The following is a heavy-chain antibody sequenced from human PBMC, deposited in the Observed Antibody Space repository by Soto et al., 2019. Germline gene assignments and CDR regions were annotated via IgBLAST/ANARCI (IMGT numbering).Heavy chain of an antibody. CDR3: ARVITMIVAVIGI. Sequence: QVQLVQSGAEVKKPGASVKVSCKASGYTFTSYYMHWVRQAPGQGLEWMGIINPSGGSTSYAQKFQGRVTMTKDTSTSTVYMELSSLRSEDMAVYYCARVITMIVAVIGIWGQGTMVTVSS. J-gene: IGHJ3*02. D-gene: IGHD3-22*01. CDR1: GYTFTSYY. CDR2: INPSGGST. V-gene: IGHV1-46*01.